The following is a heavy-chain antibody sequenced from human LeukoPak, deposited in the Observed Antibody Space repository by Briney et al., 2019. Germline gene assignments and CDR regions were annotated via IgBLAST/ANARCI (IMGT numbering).Heavy chain of an antibody. V-gene: IGHV4-59*01. J-gene: IGHJ4*02. Sequence: SETLSLSCTVSGGSINRDYWSWIRQPPGKGLEWIGCIYYSGNTNYNPSLKSRVTISVDTSNNQFSLKLSSVTAADTAVYYCARQGSTRIYVFDDWGQGTLVTVSS. CDR1: GGSINRDY. CDR3: ARQGSTRIYVFDD. D-gene: IGHD3-10*01. CDR2: IYYSGNT.